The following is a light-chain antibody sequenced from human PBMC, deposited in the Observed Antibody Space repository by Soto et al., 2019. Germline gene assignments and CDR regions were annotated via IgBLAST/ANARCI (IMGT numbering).Light chain of an antibody. J-gene: IGKJ1*01. Sequence: DIQMTQSPSSLSASVGDRVTITCRASQGISTYLVWYQQKPGTVPKLLIFAASTLQSGVPSRFSGSGSGTDFTLTMSCLQPEDVATYYCQNYNGAPWTFGQGTKVEIK. CDR3: QNYNGAPWT. CDR1: QGISTY. V-gene: IGKV1-27*01. CDR2: AAS.